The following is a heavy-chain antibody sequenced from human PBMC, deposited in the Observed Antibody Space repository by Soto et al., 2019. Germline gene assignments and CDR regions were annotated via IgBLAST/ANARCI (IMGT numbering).Heavy chain of an antibody. CDR3: ARQIRDSSTSWYYYYYGMDV. D-gene: IGHD2-2*01. CDR2: IYPGGSDT. Sequence: PGESLKISCKGSGYSFTSYWIGWVRQMPGKGLEWMGIIYPGGSDTRYSPSFQGQVTISADKSISTAYLQWSSLKASDTAMYYCARQIRDSSTSWYYYYYGMDVWGKGTTVTVSS. V-gene: IGHV5-51*01. CDR1: GYSFTSYW. J-gene: IGHJ6*04.